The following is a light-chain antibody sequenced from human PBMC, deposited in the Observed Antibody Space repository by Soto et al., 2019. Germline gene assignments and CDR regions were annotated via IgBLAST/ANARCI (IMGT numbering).Light chain of an antibody. CDR3: SSYTSSSSLVV. CDR2: DVS. V-gene: IGLV2-14*01. Sequence: QSALTQPASVSGSPGQSITISCTGTSSDVGGYNYVSWYQQHPDPGKAPKLMIYDVSNRPSGVSNRFSGSKSGNTASLTISGLQAEDEGDYYCSSYTSSSSLVVFGGGTKVTVL. J-gene: IGLJ2*01. CDR1: SSDVGGYNY.